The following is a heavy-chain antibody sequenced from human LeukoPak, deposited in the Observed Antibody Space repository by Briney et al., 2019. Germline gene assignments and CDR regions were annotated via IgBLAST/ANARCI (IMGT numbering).Heavy chain of an antibody. D-gene: IGHD3-22*01. Sequence: PSGGSLRLSCAASGSTFSSYAMSWVRQAPGKGLEWVSTLSGSGGNTYYADSVKGRVTISRDNSKNTLYLQMNSLRAEDTAVYHCAKGSYYYDSADYFDYWGQGTLVTASS. J-gene: IGHJ4*02. CDR3: AKGSYYYDSADYFDY. CDR2: LSGSGGNT. CDR1: GSTFSSYA. V-gene: IGHV3-23*01.